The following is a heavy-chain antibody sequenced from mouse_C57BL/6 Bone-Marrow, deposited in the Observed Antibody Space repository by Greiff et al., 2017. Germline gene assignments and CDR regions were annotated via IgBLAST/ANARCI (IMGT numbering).Heavy chain of an antibody. D-gene: IGHD2-1*01. Sequence: EVQGVESGGDLVKPGGSLKLSCAASGFTFSSYGMSWVRQTPDKRLEWVATISSGGSYTYYPDSVKGRFTISRDNAKNTLYLQMSSLKSEDTAMYYCARQPLYSGDYWGQGTTLTVSS. CDR3: ARQPLYSGDY. V-gene: IGHV5-6*01. J-gene: IGHJ2*01. CDR1: GFTFSSYG. CDR2: ISSGGSYT.